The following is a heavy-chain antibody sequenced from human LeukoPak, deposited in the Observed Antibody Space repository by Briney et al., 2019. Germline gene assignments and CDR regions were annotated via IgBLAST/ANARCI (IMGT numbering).Heavy chain of an antibody. J-gene: IGHJ3*02. CDR2: INPNSGGT. CDR3: ARFIGQWEPYYYGSGNLFDI. Sequence: VASVKVPCKASGYTFTGYYMHWVRQAPGQGLEWMGWINPNSGGTNYAQKFQGRVTMTRDTSISTAYMELSRLRSDDTAVYYCARFIGQWEPYYYGSGNLFDIWGQGTMVTVSS. D-gene: IGHD3-10*01. V-gene: IGHV1-2*02. CDR1: GYTFTGYY.